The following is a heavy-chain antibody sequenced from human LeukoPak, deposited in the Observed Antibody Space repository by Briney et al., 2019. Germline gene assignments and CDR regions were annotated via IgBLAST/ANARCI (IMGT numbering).Heavy chain of an antibody. Sequence: SETLSLTCTVSGGSISSYYWSWIRQPAGKGLEWIGRIYTSGSTNYNPSLKSRVTISVDTSKNRFSLRLSSVTPADTALYYCARDRFDFPGAFDVWNLGTMVIVSS. CDR1: GGSISSYY. CDR3: ARDRFDFPGAFDV. D-gene: IGHD5-12*01. CDR2: IYTSGST. J-gene: IGHJ3*01. V-gene: IGHV4-4*07.